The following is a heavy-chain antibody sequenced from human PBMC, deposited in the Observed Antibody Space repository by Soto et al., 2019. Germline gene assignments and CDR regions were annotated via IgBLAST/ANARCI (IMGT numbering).Heavy chain of an antibody. Sequence: PSETLSLTCAVSGYSISSGYYWGWIRQPPGKGLEWIGSIYHSGSTYYNPSLKSRVTISVDTSKNQFSLKLSSVTAADTAVYYCARDLRGIDYWGQGTLVTVSS. CDR1: GYSISSGYY. CDR2: IYHSGST. J-gene: IGHJ4*02. CDR3: ARDLRGIDY. D-gene: IGHD3-16*01. V-gene: IGHV4-38-2*02.